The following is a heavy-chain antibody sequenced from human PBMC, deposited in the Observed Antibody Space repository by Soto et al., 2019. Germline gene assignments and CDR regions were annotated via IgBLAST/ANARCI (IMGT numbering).Heavy chain of an antibody. CDR2: ISGSGDST. Sequence: EVQLLESGGGLVQPGGSLRLSCAASGFTFSSYAMSWVRQAPGKGLEWVSAISGSGDSTYYADSVKGRFTISRDNSKNIMYLQKNSLRAEDTAVYYCANRTTGWYFDLWGRGTLVTVSS. J-gene: IGHJ2*01. CDR1: GFTFSSYA. V-gene: IGHV3-23*01. CDR3: ANRTTGWYFDL.